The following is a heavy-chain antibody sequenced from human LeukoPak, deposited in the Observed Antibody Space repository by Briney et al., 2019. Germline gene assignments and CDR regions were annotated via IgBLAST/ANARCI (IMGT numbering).Heavy chain of an antibody. J-gene: IGHJ4*02. CDR3: AAPGASGFVGNFWSGPLDY. CDR2: INPNAGST. CDR1: GYTFTGYY. D-gene: IGHD3-3*01. Sequence: GASVKVSCKASGYTFTGYYMHWVRQAPGQGLEWMGIINPNAGSTYYPQKFQGRVTMTRDTSTSTVYMELTSLRSDDTAVYYCAAPGASGFVGNFWSGPLDYWGQGTLVSVSS. V-gene: IGHV1-46*01.